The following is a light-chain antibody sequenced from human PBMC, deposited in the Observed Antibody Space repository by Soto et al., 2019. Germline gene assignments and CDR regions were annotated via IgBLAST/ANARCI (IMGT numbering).Light chain of an antibody. V-gene: IGLV2-8*01. CDR3: SSFAGSPVV. Sequence: QSALTQPPSASGSPGQSVTITCSGTSSDVGEENYVSWYQQHPGKVPKLILYEVSQRPSGVPDRFSGSRSGNTASLTVSGLQAEDEAYYYCSSFAGSPVVFGGGTQLTVL. CDR1: SSDVGEENY. J-gene: IGLJ2*01. CDR2: EVS.